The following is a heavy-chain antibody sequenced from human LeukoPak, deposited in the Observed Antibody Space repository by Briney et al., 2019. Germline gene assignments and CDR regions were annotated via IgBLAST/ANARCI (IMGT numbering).Heavy chain of an antibody. D-gene: IGHD3-9*01. CDR2: INPSGGST. J-gene: IGHJ6*02. CDR3: ARAYDILTGSIYYYYGMDV. V-gene: IGHV1-46*01. Sequence: GASVKVSCKASGYTFTSYYMHWVRQAPGQGLEWMGTINPSGGSTSYAQKFQGRVTMTRDTSTSTVYMELSSLRSEDTAVYYCARAYDILTGSIYYYYGMDVWGQGTTVTVSS. CDR1: GYTFTSYY.